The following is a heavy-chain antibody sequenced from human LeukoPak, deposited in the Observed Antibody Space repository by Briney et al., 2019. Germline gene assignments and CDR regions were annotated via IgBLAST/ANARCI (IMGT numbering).Heavy chain of an antibody. D-gene: IGHD2-2*01. V-gene: IGHV3-49*04. CDR3: ARDQYAGYDPYYFDY. CDR2: IRSRTYGGTT. J-gene: IGHJ4*02. CDR1: GFTFGAYA. Sequence: GGSLRLSCTASGFTFGAYAMTWVRQAPGKGLEWVSFIRSRTYGGTTEYAASVKGRFTITRDDSKSIAYLQMNSLKTEDTAVYYCARDQYAGYDPYYFDYWGQGTLVTVSS.